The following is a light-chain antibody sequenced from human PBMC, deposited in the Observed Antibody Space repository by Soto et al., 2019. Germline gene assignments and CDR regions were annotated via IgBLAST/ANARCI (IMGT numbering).Light chain of an antibody. V-gene: IGLV2-8*01. CDR3: SSYAGNNNLV. J-gene: IGLJ2*01. CDR1: SSDVGGYNY. Sequence: QSALTQPPSASGSPGQSVTISCTGTSSDVGGYNYVSWYQQHPGKAPKLMIYEVSKRPSGVPDRFSGSKSGNTASLTVSGLQAEDEADYYCSSYAGNNNLVFGGGTKVTVL. CDR2: EVS.